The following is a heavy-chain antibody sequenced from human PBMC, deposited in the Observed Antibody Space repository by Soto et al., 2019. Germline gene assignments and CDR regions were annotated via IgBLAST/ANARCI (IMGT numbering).Heavy chain of an antibody. Sequence: QVQLVESGGGVVQPGRSLRLSCAASGFTLNDFGMHWVRQAPGKGLEWLAVISYDGNTEDYADSVKGRFTISRDSSKTTLYLQIDSLKAEDTAVYYCAKDRSLYLSFNYYGLDVWGQGTTVTVS. D-gene: IGHD2-2*02. CDR3: AKDRSLYLSFNYYGLDV. V-gene: IGHV3-30*18. CDR2: ISYDGNTE. J-gene: IGHJ6*02. CDR1: GFTLNDFG.